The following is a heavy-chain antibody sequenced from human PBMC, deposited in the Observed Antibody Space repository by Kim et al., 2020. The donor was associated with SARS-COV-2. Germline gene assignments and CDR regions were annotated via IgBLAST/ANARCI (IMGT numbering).Heavy chain of an antibody. Sequence: KLQGRVTMTRDTSISTAYMELSRLRSDDTAVYYCAREVTIFGVVSDAFDIWGQGTMVTVSS. J-gene: IGHJ3*02. D-gene: IGHD3-3*01. CDR3: AREVTIFGVVSDAFDI. V-gene: IGHV1-2*02.